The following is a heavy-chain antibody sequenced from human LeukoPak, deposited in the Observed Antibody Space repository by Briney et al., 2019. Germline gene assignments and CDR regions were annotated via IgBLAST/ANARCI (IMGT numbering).Heavy chain of an antibody. D-gene: IGHD1-1*01. CDR2: INPNSGGT. CDR3: ARDGLERRSFYYYGMDV. J-gene: IGHJ6*02. CDR1: GYTFTGYY. V-gene: IGHV1-2*02. Sequence: GASVKVSCKASGYTFTGYYMHWVRQAPGQGLEWMGWINPNSGGTNYAQKFQGRVTMTRDTSISTAYMGLSRLRSDDTAVYYCARDGLERRSFYYYGMDVWGQGTTVTVSS.